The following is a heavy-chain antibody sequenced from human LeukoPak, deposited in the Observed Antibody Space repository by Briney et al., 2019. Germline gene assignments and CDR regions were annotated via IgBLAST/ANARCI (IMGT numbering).Heavy chain of an antibody. J-gene: IGHJ4*02. Sequence: GGSLRLSCAASGFTVSSNYMSWVRQAPGKGLEWVSVIYSGGSTYYADSVKGRFTISRDNSKNTLYLQMNSLRAEDTAAYYCAREHIGYCSSTSCYTAGYFDYWGQGTLVTVSS. CDR1: GFTVSSNY. CDR2: IYSGGST. CDR3: AREHIGYCSSTSCYTAGYFDY. D-gene: IGHD2-2*02. V-gene: IGHV3-66*02.